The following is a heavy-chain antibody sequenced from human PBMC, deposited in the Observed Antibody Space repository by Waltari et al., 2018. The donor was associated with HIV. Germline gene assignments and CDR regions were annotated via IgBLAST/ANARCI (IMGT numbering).Heavy chain of an antibody. CDR1: GFTFVDYA. D-gene: IGHD6-19*01. CDR3: AKGSGSGWYGDAFDI. Sequence: EVQLVESGGGLVQPGRSLRLSCAASGFTFVDYAMHWVRQAPGKGLEWVSGISWNSGSIGYADSVKGRFTISRDNAKNSLYLQMNSLRAEDTALYYCAKGSGSGWYGDAFDIWGQGTMVTVSS. CDR2: ISWNSGSI. J-gene: IGHJ3*02. V-gene: IGHV3-9*01.